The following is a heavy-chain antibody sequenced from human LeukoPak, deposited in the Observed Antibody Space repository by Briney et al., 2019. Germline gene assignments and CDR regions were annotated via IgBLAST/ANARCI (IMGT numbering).Heavy chain of an antibody. CDR2: ISYDGSNK. V-gene: IGHV3-30*18. Sequence: GGSLRLSCAASGFTFSSYGMHWVRQAPGKGLDWVAVISYDGSNKYYADSVKGRFTISRDNSKNTLYLQMNSLRAEDTAVYYCAKPSSSPDHYYYYGMDVWGQGTTVTVSS. CDR3: AKPSSSPDHYYYYGMDV. D-gene: IGHD6-6*01. CDR1: GFTFSSYG. J-gene: IGHJ6*02.